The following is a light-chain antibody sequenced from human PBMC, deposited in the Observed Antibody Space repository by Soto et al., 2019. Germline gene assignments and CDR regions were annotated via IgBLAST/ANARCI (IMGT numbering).Light chain of an antibody. CDR1: QSISNY. V-gene: IGKV1-27*01. CDR2: AAS. CDR3: QKYTNVPA. Sequence: DIQMTQSPSSLSASVGDRVTITCRASQSISNYLAWYQQIPGKVPKLLISAASTLQSGVPSRFSGSGSGTHFTLTISSLQPEDVATYYCQKYTNVPAFGGGTKVEIK. J-gene: IGKJ4*01.